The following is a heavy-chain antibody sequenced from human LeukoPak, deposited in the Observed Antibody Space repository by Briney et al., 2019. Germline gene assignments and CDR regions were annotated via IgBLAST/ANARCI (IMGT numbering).Heavy chain of an antibody. CDR3: ARDLRDDFWSGYYNFDY. CDR1: GYTFTSYA. D-gene: IGHD3-3*01. J-gene: IGHJ4*02. Sequence: GASVKVSCKASGYTFTSYAMNWARQAPGQGLEWMGWINTNTGNPTYAQGFTGRFVFSLDTSVSTAYLQISSLKAEDTAVYYCARDLRDDFWSGYYNFDYWGQGTLVTVSS. V-gene: IGHV7-4-1*02. CDR2: INTNTGNP.